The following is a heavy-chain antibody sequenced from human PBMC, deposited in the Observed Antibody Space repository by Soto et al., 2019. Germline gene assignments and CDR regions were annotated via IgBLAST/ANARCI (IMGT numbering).Heavy chain of an antibody. CDR2: ISYTGST. J-gene: IGHJ4*02. CDR3: ARGVLC. D-gene: IGHD3-10*01. CDR1: GGSVSSGSYC. Sequence: QVQLQESGPGLLKPSETLSLTCTVSGGSVSSGSYCWSWIRQPPGKGLEWIGCISYTGSTNYNPSLKSRVTISVDTSKNQFSLKLSSVTAADTAVYYCARGVLCWGQGTLVTVSS. V-gene: IGHV4-61*01.